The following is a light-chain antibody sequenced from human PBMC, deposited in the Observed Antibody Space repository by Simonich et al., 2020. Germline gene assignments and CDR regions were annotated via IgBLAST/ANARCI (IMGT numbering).Light chain of an antibody. CDR2: WAS. V-gene: IGKV4-1*01. CDR3: QQYYSTPFT. Sequence: DIVMTQSPDSLAVSLGESATINCKSSQSVLYSSNNKNYLAWYQQKPGQPPKLLIYWASTRESGVPDRFSGSGSGTDFTLTIISLQAEDVAVYYCQQYYSTPFTFGPGTKVDIK. CDR1: QSVLYSSNNKNY. J-gene: IGKJ3*01.